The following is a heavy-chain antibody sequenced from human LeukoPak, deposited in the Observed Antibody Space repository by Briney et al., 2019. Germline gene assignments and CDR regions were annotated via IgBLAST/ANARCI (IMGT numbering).Heavy chain of an antibody. CDR3: AREADLTSTNWFDP. V-gene: IGHV1-8*01. CDR1: GYTFTSYD. Sequence: ASVKVSCKASGYTFTSYDINWVRQATGQGLEWMGWMNPNSGNTGYAQKFQGRVTMTRNTSISTAYMGLSSLRSEDTAVYYCAREADLTSTNWFDPWGQGTLVTVSS. CDR2: MNPNSGNT. J-gene: IGHJ5*02. D-gene: IGHD2-21*02.